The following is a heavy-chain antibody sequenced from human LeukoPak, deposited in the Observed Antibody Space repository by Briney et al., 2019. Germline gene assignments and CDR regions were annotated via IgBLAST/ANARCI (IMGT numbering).Heavy chain of an antibody. CDR2: IKQDGSMK. Sequence: GGSLRFSCAASGFSFSNYWMSWVRQAPGKGLEWVANIKQDGSMKGYVDSVKGRFTISRDNAKNSLYLQMNSLRADDTAVYFCAMIEQVVSNVEGGYWGQGTLVTVSS. CDR1: GFSFSNYW. CDR3: AMIEQVVSNVEGGY. D-gene: IGHD6-6*01. J-gene: IGHJ4*02. V-gene: IGHV3-7*01.